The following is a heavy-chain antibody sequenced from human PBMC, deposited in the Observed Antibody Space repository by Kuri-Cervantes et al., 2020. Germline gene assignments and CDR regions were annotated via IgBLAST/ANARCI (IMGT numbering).Heavy chain of an antibody. CDR1: GFTCSNAW. D-gene: IGHD3-22*01. CDR3: TTDQIRPYYDSSGYYYRHTDGMDV. V-gene: IGHV3-15*01. Sequence: GGSLRLSCAASGFTCSNAWMSWVRQAPGKGLEWVCRIKSKTDGGTTDYAAPVKGRFTISRDDSKNKLYLQMNSLKTEDTAVYYCTTDQIRPYYDSSGYYYRHTDGMDVWGQGTTVTSP. CDR2: IKSKTDGGTT. J-gene: IGHJ6*02.